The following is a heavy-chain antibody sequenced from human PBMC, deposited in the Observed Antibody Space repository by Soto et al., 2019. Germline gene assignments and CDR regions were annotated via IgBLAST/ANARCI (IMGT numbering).Heavy chain of an antibody. V-gene: IGHV1-3*01. CDR2: INAGNGNT. D-gene: IGHD2-21*01. CDR3: AIVLWYPAPFGY. Sequence: GASVKVSCKASGYTFTSYAMHWVRQAPGQRREWMGWINAGNGNTKYSQKFQGRVTITRDTSATTDYMELNSLRSEDTAVYYCAIVLWYPAPFGYWGQGTLVTVSS. CDR1: GYTFTSYA. J-gene: IGHJ4*02.